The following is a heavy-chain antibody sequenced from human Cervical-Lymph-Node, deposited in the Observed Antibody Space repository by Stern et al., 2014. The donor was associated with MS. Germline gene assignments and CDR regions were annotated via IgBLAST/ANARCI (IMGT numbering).Heavy chain of an antibody. CDR3: AKDQVYASGTNHFDH. CDR1: GFNFTRYG. J-gene: IGHJ4*02. V-gene: IGHV3-30*18. Sequence: QVQLMQSGGGVVQPGRSLRLACAASGFNFTRYGMHWVRQAPGKGLEWVAVISYDGSNRYHVDSLKGRFTISRDNSRNTLYLQMNSLRAEDTAVYYCAKDQVYASGTNHFDHWGQGTLVTVSS. D-gene: IGHD2-8*01. CDR2: ISYDGSNR.